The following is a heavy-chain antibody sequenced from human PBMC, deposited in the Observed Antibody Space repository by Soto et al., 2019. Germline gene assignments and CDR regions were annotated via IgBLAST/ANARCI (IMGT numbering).Heavy chain of an antibody. Sequence: GGSLRLSCAASGFTFSSYSMNWVRQAPGKGLEWVSYISSSSSTIYYADSVKGRFTISRDNAKNSLYLQMNSLRAEDTAVYYCASLIVVVIDNWFDPWGQGTLVTVSS. J-gene: IGHJ5*02. CDR3: ASLIVVVIDNWFDP. D-gene: IGHD3-22*01. CDR2: ISSSSSTI. CDR1: GFTFSSYS. V-gene: IGHV3-48*01.